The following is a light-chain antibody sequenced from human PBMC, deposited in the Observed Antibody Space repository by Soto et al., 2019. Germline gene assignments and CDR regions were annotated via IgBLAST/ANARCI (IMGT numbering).Light chain of an antibody. V-gene: IGKV1-9*01. CDR2: AAS. CDR1: QDIRSY. J-gene: IGKJ2*01. Sequence: IQLTQSPSSLSASLGDRVTITCRASQDIRSYLAWNQQKPRNAPKLLIFAASTLQSGVPSTFSCSGSGTDFSLTISGLQPEDFATYYGQQMNSFPHTFGQWTKLEVK. CDR3: QQMNSFPHT.